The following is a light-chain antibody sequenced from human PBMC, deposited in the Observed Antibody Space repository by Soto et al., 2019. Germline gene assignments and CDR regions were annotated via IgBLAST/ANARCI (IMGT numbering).Light chain of an antibody. Sequence: DIQMTQSPSSLSASVGDRVTITCRASQNINKFLNWYQQKPGKAPKLLIYAASILQSGVPSRFSGSGSGTDFTLTISSLRPEDFATYFCQQSGSTPWTFGQGTRVEI. CDR3: QQSGSTPWT. CDR2: AAS. V-gene: IGKV1-39*01. CDR1: QNINKF. J-gene: IGKJ1*01.